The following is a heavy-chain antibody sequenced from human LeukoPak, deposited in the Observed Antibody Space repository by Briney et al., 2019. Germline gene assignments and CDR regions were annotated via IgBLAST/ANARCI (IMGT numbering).Heavy chain of an antibody. V-gene: IGHV4-61*09. J-gene: IGHJ1*01. D-gene: IGHD6-13*01. CDR3: ARDFVIAATAEYFQY. CDR1: GGSISSGSYY. Sequence: SQTLSLTCTVSGGSISSGSYYWSWIRQPAGKGLEWIGHIYTSGSTKYNPSLKSRVTISADTSKNQFSLKLSSVTAADTAVYYCARDFVIAATAEYFQYWGQGTLVTVSS. CDR2: IYTSGST.